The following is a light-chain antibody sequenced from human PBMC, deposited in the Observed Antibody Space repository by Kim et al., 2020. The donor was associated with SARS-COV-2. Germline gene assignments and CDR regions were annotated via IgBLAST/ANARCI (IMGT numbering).Light chain of an antibody. J-gene: IGKJ4*01. V-gene: IGKV1-39*01. CDR2: AAS. CDR1: QNIDNC. CDR3: QQTYLSPLT. Sequence: IQMTQSPSSLSASVGDRVTITCRASQNIDNCLNWYQQKIGKAPNLLIYAASSLQSGVPSRFSGSGSGTDFTLTINNLQPEDFATYYRQQTYLSPLTFGGGTKVDIK.